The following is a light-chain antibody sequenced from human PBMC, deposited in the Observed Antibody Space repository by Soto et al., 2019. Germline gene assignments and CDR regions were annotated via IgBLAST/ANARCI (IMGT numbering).Light chain of an antibody. Sequence: EIVMTQSPATLSLSPGERAALSCRASQSINSELAWYQQKPGQPTRLLIYGASTRATCVPARFSGSESGSEFTLTISGLQSEDFAVYYCQQGHNWPLTFGQGTRLEI. CDR1: QSINSE. V-gene: IGKV3-15*01. J-gene: IGKJ2*01. CDR3: QQGHNWPLT. CDR2: GAS.